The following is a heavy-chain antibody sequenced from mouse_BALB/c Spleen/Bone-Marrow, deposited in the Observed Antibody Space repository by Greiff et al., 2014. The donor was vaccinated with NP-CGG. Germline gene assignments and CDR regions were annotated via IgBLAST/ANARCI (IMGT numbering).Heavy chain of an antibody. D-gene: IGHD2-14*01. V-gene: IGHV1-39*01. Sequence: QLVESGPELEKPGASVKISCEASGHSFTGYNMNWVKQSHGKSLEWIGNIDPYYGTTTFNQKFKDKATLTVDKSSSTAYMQLKSLTSEDSAVYYCTRSRAYFRDWFAYWGQGTLVTVSA. CDR1: GHSFTGYN. J-gene: IGHJ3*01. CDR2: IDPYYGTT. CDR3: TRSRAYFRDWFAY.